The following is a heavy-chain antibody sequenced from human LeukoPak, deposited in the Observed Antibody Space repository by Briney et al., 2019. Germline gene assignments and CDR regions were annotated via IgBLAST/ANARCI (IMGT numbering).Heavy chain of an antibody. CDR1: GFTFSSYA. Sequence: PGGSLRLSCAASGFTFSSYAMSWLRQAPGKGLEWVSSISSSSSYIYYADSVKGRFTISRDNAKNSLYLQMNSLRAEDTAVYYCARDKGSYDSDFWGQGTLVTVSS. CDR2: ISSSSSYI. V-gene: IGHV3-21*01. J-gene: IGHJ4*02. CDR3: ARDKGSYDSDF. D-gene: IGHD5-18*01.